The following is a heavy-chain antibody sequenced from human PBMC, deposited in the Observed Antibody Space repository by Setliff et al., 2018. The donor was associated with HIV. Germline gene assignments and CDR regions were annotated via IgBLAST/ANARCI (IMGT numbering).Heavy chain of an antibody. V-gene: IGHV1-18*01. CDR1: GYSFSSYG. CDR2: ISAYNDNT. J-gene: IGHJ5*02. D-gene: IGHD5-12*01. Sequence: APVKVSCKASGYSFSSYGFSWVRQAPGQGLEWMGWISAYNDNTNYAQKFQGRVTMTTDASTSTAYMEVRSLRSDDTAVYYCARDRLPAEVAVSGDWFDPWGQGTLVTVSS. CDR3: ARDRLPAEVAVSGDWFDP.